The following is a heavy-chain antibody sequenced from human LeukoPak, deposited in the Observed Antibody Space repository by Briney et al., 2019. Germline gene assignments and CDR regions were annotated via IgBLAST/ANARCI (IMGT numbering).Heavy chain of an antibody. Sequence: VASVTVSCKASGYTFTGYYMHWVRQAPGQGVEWMGWIGAYNDNTNYPQKFQGRVTLTTDTSTSTAYMELRSLTSDDTALYYCARAGAAVTMFFDFWGQGTLVTVSS. CDR3: ARAGAAVTMFFDF. J-gene: IGHJ4*02. D-gene: IGHD4-17*01. V-gene: IGHV1-18*04. CDR1: GYTFTGYY. CDR2: IGAYNDNT.